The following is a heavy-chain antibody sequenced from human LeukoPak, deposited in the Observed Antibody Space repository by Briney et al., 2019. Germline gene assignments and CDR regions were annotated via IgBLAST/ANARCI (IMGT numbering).Heavy chain of an antibody. CDR2: IYPGDCDT. Sequence: EESLKVSCNGSGYSFAYYWIAWVPQLPGKGLEWRGIIYPGDCDTRYSPSFQGQVTISADKSISTAYLQWSSLKASDSAVYYCARHLRLWQNWFDPWGQGTLVTVSS. V-gene: IGHV5-51*01. J-gene: IGHJ5*02. CDR1: GYSFAYYW. D-gene: IGHD5-18*01. CDR3: ARHLRLWQNWFDP.